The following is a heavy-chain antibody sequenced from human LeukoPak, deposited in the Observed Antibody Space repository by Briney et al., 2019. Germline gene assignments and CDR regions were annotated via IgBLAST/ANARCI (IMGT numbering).Heavy chain of an antibody. Sequence: GGSLRLSCAASGFTFSSYGMHWVRQAPGKGLEWVAVISYDGSNKYYADFVKGRFTISRDNSKNTLYLQMNSLRAEDTAVYYCAKARIWFGELLPDYWGQGTLVTVSS. V-gene: IGHV3-30*18. CDR3: AKARIWFGELLPDY. D-gene: IGHD3-10*01. CDR2: ISYDGSNK. CDR1: GFTFSSYG. J-gene: IGHJ4*02.